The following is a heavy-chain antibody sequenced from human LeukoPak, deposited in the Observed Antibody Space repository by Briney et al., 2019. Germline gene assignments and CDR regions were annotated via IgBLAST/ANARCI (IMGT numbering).Heavy chain of an antibody. Sequence: GGSLRLSXAASGFTFSSYWMHWVRQAPGKGLVWVSRINSDGSSTSYADSVKGRFTISRDNAKNTLYLQMNSLRVEDTAVYYCARSTGWFGQGYFDYWGQGTLVTVSS. CDR2: INSDGSST. V-gene: IGHV3-74*01. D-gene: IGHD3-10*01. CDR1: GFTFSSYW. CDR3: ARSTGWFGQGYFDY. J-gene: IGHJ4*02.